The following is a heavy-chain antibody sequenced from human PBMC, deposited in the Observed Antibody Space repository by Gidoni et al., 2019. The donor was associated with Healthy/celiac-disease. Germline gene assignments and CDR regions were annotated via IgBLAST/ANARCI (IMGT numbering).Heavy chain of an antibody. Sequence: QVQLVQSGAAVKKPGSSVKVSCKASGGTFNSSALSWVRQAPGQGLEWMGGIIPIFGTANYAQKFQGRVTITADESTSTAYMELNSLRSEDTAVYYCARGRGLGYCTSTTCYRIDYWGQGTLVTVSS. CDR2: IIPIFGTA. CDR1: GGTFNSSA. D-gene: IGHD2-2*01. V-gene: IGHV1-69*01. J-gene: IGHJ4*02. CDR3: ARGRGLGYCTSTTCYRIDY.